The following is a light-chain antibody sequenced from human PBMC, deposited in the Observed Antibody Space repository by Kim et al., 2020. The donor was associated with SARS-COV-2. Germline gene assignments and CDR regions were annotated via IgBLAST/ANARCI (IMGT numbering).Light chain of an antibody. Sequence: EIVMTQSPATLSVSPGERATLSCRASQSVLTNLAWYQQKPGQAPRLLIYCASTRATGIPDSFSGSGSGTEFTLTISSLQSEDFVIYYCQQYNNWPRTFGQGTKVDIK. V-gene: IGKV3-15*01. CDR2: CAS. J-gene: IGKJ1*01. CDR1: QSVLTN. CDR3: QQYNNWPRT.